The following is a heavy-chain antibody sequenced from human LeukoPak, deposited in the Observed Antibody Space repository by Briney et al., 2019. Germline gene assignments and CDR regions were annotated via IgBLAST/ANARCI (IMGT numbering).Heavy chain of an antibody. J-gene: IGHJ4*02. CDR3: ARTVGSSGYYYLYYFDY. Sequence: GESLKISCKGSGYSFTSYWIGWVRQMPGKGLEWMGIIYPGDSDTRYSPSFQGQVTISADKSISTAYLQWSSLRASDTAMYYCARTVGSSGYYYLYYFDYWGQGTLVTVSS. CDR1: GYSFTSYW. CDR2: IYPGDSDT. V-gene: IGHV5-51*01. D-gene: IGHD3-22*01.